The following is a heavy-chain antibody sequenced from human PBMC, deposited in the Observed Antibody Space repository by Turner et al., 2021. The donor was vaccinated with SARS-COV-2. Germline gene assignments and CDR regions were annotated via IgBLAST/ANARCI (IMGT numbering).Heavy chain of an antibody. J-gene: IGHJ6*02. V-gene: IGHV4-39*01. CDR2: IFYSGST. CDR3: ARRLVVQGTDDYSYYYGMDV. CDR1: GGSISSSSYY. D-gene: IGHD3-22*01. Sequence: QLQLQESGPGLVKPSETLSLPCTVSGGSISSSSYYWGWIRQPPGKGLEWVGSIFYSGSTYYNPSLKSLVTISVDTSKNQFSLKLSSVTATDTAVYYCARRLVVQGTDDYSYYYGMDVWGQGTTVTVSS.